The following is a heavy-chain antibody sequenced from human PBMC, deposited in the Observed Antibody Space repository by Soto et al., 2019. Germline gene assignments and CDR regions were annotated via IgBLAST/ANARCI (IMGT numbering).Heavy chain of an antibody. J-gene: IGHJ5*02. V-gene: IGHV4-34*01. CDR1: CGSFSGYY. D-gene: IGHD4-4*01. CDR3: ARGSWYSNYVWFDP. Sequence: SETLSLTCAVYCGSFSGYYWSWIRQPPGKGLEWIGEINHSGSTNYNPSLKSRVTISVDTSKNQFSLKLSSVTAADTAVYYCARGSWYSNYVWFDPWGQGTLVTVSS. CDR2: INHSGST.